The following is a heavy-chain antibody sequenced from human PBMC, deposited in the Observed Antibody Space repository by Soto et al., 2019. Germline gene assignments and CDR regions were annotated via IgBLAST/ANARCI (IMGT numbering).Heavy chain of an antibody. CDR3: AKNQERELPRVIDF. D-gene: IGHD1-7*01. CDR2: ISYDGSNK. CDR1: GFTFSSYG. J-gene: IGHJ4*02. Sequence: GGSLRLSCAASGFTFSSYGMHWVRQAPGKGLEWVAVISYDGSNKYYADSVRGRFTISRDRSKNTLYLQMSSLRAEDTALYYCAKNQERELPRVIDFWGQGTLVTVSS. V-gene: IGHV3-30-3*02.